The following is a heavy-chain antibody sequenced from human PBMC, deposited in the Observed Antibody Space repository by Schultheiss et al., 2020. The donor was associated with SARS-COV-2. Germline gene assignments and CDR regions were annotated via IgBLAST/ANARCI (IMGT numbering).Heavy chain of an antibody. V-gene: IGHV4-61*08. CDR1: GGSISSGGYY. CDR2: IYYSGST. CDR3: ARLYSNYAYYYYGMDV. Sequence: ESLKISCTVSGGSISSGGYYWSWIRQHPGKGLEWIGYIYYSGSTNYNPSLKSRVTISVDTSKNQFSLKLSSVTAADTAVYYCARLYSNYAYYYYGMDVWGQGTTVTVSS. J-gene: IGHJ6*02. D-gene: IGHD4-11*01.